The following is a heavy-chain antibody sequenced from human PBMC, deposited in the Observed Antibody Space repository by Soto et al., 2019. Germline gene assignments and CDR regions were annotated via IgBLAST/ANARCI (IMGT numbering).Heavy chain of an antibody. CDR3: ARGMTPPGAPAWYYFDS. CDR2: FSLSGTT. CDR1: GASITGTSY. V-gene: IGHV4-4*07. J-gene: IGHJ4*02. Sequence: SETLSLTCTVSGASITGTSYWSWIRQPAGKGLEWIGRFSLSGTTNYNPSLRSRVTMSADVSENQFSLRLTSVTAADTALYYCARGMTPPGAPAWYYFDSWGQGTLVTVSS. D-gene: IGHD2-8*02.